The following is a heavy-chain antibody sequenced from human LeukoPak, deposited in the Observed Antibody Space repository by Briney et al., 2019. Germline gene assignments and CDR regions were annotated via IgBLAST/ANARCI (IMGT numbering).Heavy chain of an antibody. CDR3: ARDDSSSWSTGLFDY. Sequence: ASVKVSCKASGYTFTSYGISWVRQAPGQGLEWMGWTSSYTGNTNYAQHLQDRATMTTDTSTSAAYMELRSLRSDDTAVYYCARDDSSSWSTGLFDYWGQGTLVTVSS. CDR2: TSSYTGNT. D-gene: IGHD6-13*01. V-gene: IGHV1-18*01. CDR1: GYTFTSYG. J-gene: IGHJ4*02.